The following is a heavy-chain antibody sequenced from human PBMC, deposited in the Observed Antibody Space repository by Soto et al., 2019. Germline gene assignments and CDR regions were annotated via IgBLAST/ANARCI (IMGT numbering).Heavy chain of an antibody. CDR1: GFTFYTYS. Sequence: EVQLVESGGGLVQPGGSLRLSCAASGFTFYTYSMHWVRQAPGKGLEYVSAISSNGGSTYYANSVKGRFTISRDNSKNTLYLQMGSLRAEDMAVYYCAREGIPWGQGTLVTVSS. V-gene: IGHV3-64*01. D-gene: IGHD3-10*01. J-gene: IGHJ5*02. CDR2: ISSNGGST. CDR3: AREGIP.